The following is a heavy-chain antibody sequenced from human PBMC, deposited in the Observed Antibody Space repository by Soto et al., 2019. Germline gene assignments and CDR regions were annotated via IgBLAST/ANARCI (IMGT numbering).Heavy chain of an antibody. D-gene: IGHD6-13*01. J-gene: IGHJ5*02. V-gene: IGHV2-26*04. Sequence: QVTVKESGPVLVKPTETLTLTCTVSGFSLSNAGLGVSWIRQPPGKALEWLAHIFSNDEKSYSTSLKSRLTISKETSKSQVVRTMTNMDPVDTATYYCASTYTTSWYWFDPWGQGTLVTVSS. CDR1: GFSLSNAGLG. CDR2: IFSNDEK. CDR3: ASTYTTSWYWFDP.